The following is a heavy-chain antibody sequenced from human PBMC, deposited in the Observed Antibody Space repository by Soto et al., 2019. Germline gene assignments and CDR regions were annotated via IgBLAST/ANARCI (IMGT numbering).Heavy chain of an antibody. V-gene: IGHV3-23*01. D-gene: IGHD2-15*01. Sequence: EVQLLESGGGLVQPGGSLRLSCAASGFTFSSYAMSWVRQAPGKGLEWVSAISGSGGSTYYADSVKGRFTISRDNSKNTLYLQLNSLRAEDTAVYYCAKLPLYCSGGSCYYFDYWGQGNLVTVSS. J-gene: IGHJ4*02. CDR2: ISGSGGST. CDR1: GFTFSSYA. CDR3: AKLPLYCSGGSCYYFDY.